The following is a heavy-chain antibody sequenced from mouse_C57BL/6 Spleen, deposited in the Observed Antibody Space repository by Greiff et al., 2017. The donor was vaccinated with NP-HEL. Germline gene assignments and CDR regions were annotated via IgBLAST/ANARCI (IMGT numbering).Heavy chain of an antibody. J-gene: IGHJ4*01. CDR3: ARSDYYGSTAMDY. CDR2: INPNNGGT. Sequence: VQLQQSGPELVKPGASVKISCKASGYTFTDYYMNWVKQSHGKSLEWIGDINPNNGGTSYNQKFRGKATLTVDKSSSTAYMELRSLTSEDSAVYYCARSDYYGSTAMDYWGQGTSVTVSS. D-gene: IGHD1-1*01. CDR1: GYTFTDYY. V-gene: IGHV1-26*01.